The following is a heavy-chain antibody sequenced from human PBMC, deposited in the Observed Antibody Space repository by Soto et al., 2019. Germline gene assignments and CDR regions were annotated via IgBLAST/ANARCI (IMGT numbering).Heavy chain of an antibody. V-gene: IGHV4-34*01. D-gene: IGHD3-10*01. J-gene: IGHJ5*02. CDR3: ARTTPNIWFGELGFDP. CDR1: GGSFSGYY. Sequence: LSLTCAVYGGSFSGYYWSWIRQPPGKGLEWIGEINHSGSTNYNPSLKSRVTISVDTSKNQFSLKLSSVTAADTAVYYCARTTPNIWFGELGFDPWGQGTLVTVSS. CDR2: INHSGST.